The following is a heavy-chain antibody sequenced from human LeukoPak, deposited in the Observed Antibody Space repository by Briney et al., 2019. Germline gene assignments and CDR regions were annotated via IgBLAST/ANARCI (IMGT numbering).Heavy chain of an antibody. CDR1: GFTVSSAC. J-gene: IGHJ4*02. CDR2: IYSGGGT. Sequence: PGGSLRLSCAASGFTVSSACMTWVRQTPGRGLEWVSAIYSGGGTYYADSVKGRFTISRDSSKNTVYLQMNSLKTEDTAVYYCTTLTAFCSGGNCYSFWGQGTLVTVSS. V-gene: IGHV3-53*01. CDR3: TTLTAFCSGGNCYSF. D-gene: IGHD2-15*01.